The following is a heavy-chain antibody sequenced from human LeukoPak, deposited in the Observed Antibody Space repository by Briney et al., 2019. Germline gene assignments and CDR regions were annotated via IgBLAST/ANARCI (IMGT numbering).Heavy chain of an antibody. D-gene: IGHD1-1*01. CDR2: ISISSGTI. CDR1: GFTFSSYS. J-gene: IGHJ4*02. V-gene: IGHV3-48*02. CDR3: ARDHRYAFDY. Sequence: PGGSLTLSCAPSGFTFSSYSMNWVRQAPGKGLEWVSYISISSGTIYYADSVKGRFTITRDDARNSLYLQMNSLRDEDTAVYYCARDHRYAFDYWGQGNLVTVSS.